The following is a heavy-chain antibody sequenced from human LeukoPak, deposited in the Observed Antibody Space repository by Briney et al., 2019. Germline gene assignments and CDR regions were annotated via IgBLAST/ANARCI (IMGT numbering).Heavy chain of an antibody. CDR1: GGSFSGYY. D-gene: IGHD4-11*01. Sequence: SETLSLTCAVYGGSFSGYYWSWIRQPPGKGLEWIGEINHSGSTNYNPSLKSRVTISVDTSENQFSLKLSSVTAADTAVYYCARDQDDYSNCIDYWGQGTLVTVSS. J-gene: IGHJ4*02. CDR2: INHSGST. CDR3: ARDQDDYSNCIDY. V-gene: IGHV4-34*01.